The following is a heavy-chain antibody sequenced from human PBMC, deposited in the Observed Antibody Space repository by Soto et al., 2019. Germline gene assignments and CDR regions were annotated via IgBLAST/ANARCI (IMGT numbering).Heavy chain of an antibody. D-gene: IGHD1-26*01. J-gene: IGHJ4*02. V-gene: IGHV3-30*18. CDR3: AKDRYSGTYPTDFDY. CDR1: GFTFSSYG. Sequence: PGGSLRLSCAGSGFTFSSYGIHWVRQAPGKGLEWVALISYDGGNEKYTESVKDRFTISRDDSHNVAYLQTSSLRTEDTAMYYCAKDRYSGTYPTDFDYWGQGSLVTVSS. CDR2: ISYDGGNE.